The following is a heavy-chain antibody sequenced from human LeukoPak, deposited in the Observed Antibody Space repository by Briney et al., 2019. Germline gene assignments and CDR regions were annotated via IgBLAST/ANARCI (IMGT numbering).Heavy chain of an antibody. CDR2: ISGGAAVT. Sequence: GGSLRLSCAASGFTFSSYAMSWVRQAPGKGLEWVSSISGGAAVTYYADSVKGRFTISRDNSKNTVYMQINSLRAEDTAVYYCAKEPRVATIEIFDYWGQGTLVTVSS. J-gene: IGHJ4*02. CDR3: AKEPRVATIEIFDY. D-gene: IGHD5-12*01. CDR1: GFTFSSYA. V-gene: IGHV3-23*01.